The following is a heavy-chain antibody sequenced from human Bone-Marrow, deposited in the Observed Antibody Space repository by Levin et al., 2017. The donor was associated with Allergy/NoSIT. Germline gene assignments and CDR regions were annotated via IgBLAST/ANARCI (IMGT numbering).Heavy chain of an antibody. CDR2: ISGSGGST. D-gene: IGHD6-13*01. CDR3: AKTYRQLACYYFDY. CDR1: GFTFSSYA. V-gene: IGHV3-23*01. J-gene: IGHJ4*02. Sequence: GESLKISCAASGFTFSSYAMSWVRQAPGKGLEWVSAISGSGGSTYYADSVKGRFTISRDNSKNTLYLQMNSLRAEDTAVYYCAKTYRQLACYYFDYWGQGTLVTVSS.